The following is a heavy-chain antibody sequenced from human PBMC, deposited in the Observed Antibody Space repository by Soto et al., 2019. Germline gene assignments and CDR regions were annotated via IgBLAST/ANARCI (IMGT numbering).Heavy chain of an antibody. D-gene: IGHD1-1*01. Sequence: EVQLVESGGGLVKPGGSLRLSCAASGFTFSSYSMSWVRQAPGKGLEWVSSISGTSTYIYYADSVRGRFTISRDNAKNSLYPQMNSLRAEDTAVYYCARGAPTGTLDCFDYWGQGTLVTVSS. CDR3: ARGAPTGTLDCFDY. CDR2: ISGTSTYI. CDR1: GFTFSSYS. V-gene: IGHV3-21*01. J-gene: IGHJ4*02.